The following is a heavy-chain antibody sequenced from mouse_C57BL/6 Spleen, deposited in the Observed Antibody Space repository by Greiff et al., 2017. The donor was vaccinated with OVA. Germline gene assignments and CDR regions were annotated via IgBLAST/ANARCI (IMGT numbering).Heavy chain of an antibody. Sequence: EVKLQQSGPELVKPGASVKISCKASGYTFTDYYMNWVKQSHGKSLEWIGDITPNNGGTSYNQKFKGKATLTVDKSSSTAYMELRSLTSEYSAVYYCARSHYYGSSSSWFAYWGQGTLVTVSA. CDR2: ITPNNGGT. CDR3: ARSHYYGSSSSWFAY. D-gene: IGHD1-1*01. V-gene: IGHV1-26*01. CDR1: GYTFTDYY. J-gene: IGHJ3*01.